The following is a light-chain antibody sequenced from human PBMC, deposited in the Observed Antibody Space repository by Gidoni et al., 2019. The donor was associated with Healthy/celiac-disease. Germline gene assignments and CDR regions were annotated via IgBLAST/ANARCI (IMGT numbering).Light chain of an antibody. V-gene: IGLV2-23*02. J-gene: IGLJ2*01. CDR1: SSDLGSYNL. Sequence: QSALTQPASVSGSPGQSITISCTATSSDLGSYNLVSWYQQHPGKAPKLMIYEVSKRPSGVSNRFSGSKSGNTASLTISGLQAEDEADYYCCSYAGSSTFDVVFGGGTKLTVL. CDR3: CSYAGSSTFDVV. CDR2: EVS.